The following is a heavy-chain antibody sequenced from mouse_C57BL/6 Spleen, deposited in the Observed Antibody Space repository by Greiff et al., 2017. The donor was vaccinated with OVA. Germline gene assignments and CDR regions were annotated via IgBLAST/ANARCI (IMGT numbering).Heavy chain of an antibody. J-gene: IGHJ3*01. CDR2: INPNNGGT. V-gene: IGHV1-18*01. D-gene: IGHD2-4*01. CDR3: ARADYDGFAY. Sequence: EVQLQQSGPELVKPGASVKISCKASGYTFTDYNMDWVKQSHGQSLEWLGDINPNNGGTIYNQKFKGKATLTVDTSSSTAYMELRSLTSEDTAVYYCARADYDGFAYWGQGTLVTVSA. CDR1: GYTFTDYN.